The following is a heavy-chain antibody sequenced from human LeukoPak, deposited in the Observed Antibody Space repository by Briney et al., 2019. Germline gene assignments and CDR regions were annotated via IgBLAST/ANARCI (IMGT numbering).Heavy chain of an antibody. V-gene: IGHV3-20*04. D-gene: IGHD2-15*01. CDR3: ASLGYCSGGSCYARRDY. CDR2: INWNGGST. Sequence: GGSLRLSCAASGFTFSSYAMSWVRQAPGKGLEWVSGINWNGGSTGYADSVKGRFTISRDNAKNSLYLQMNSLRAEDTALYYCASLGYCSGGSCYARRDYWGQGTLVTVSS. CDR1: GFTFSSYA. J-gene: IGHJ4*02.